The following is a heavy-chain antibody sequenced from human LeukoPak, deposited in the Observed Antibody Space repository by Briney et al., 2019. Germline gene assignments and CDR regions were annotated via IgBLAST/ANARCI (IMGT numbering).Heavy chain of an antibody. Sequence: GASVKVSCKASGGTFSSYAISWVRQAPGQGLEWRGGIIPIFGTANYAQKFQGRVTITADESTSTAYMELSSLRSEDTAVYYCARDPAMVRGVTPHNWFDPWGQGTLVTVSS. D-gene: IGHD3-10*01. CDR3: ARDPAMVRGVTPHNWFDP. V-gene: IGHV1-69*13. CDR2: IIPIFGTA. CDR1: GGTFSSYA. J-gene: IGHJ5*02.